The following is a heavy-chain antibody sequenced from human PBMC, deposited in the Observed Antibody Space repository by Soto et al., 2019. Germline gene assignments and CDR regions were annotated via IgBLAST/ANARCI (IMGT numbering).Heavy chain of an antibody. J-gene: IGHJ6*02. CDR3: ARAGIAVAGYYYYGMDV. CDR1: GFTFSSYG. Sequence: PGGSLRLSCAASGFTFSSYGMHWVRQAPGKGLEWVAVIWYDGSNKYYADSVKGRFTISRDNSENTLYLQMNSLRTEDTAVYYCARAGIAVAGYYYYGMDVWGQGTTVTVSS. D-gene: IGHD6-19*01. CDR2: IWYDGSNK. V-gene: IGHV3-33*01.